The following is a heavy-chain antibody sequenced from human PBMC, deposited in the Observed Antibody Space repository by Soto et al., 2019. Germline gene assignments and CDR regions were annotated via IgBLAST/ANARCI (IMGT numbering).Heavy chain of an antibody. CDR2: ISGSGGSA. CDR3: EKDRVGSGDV. CDR1: GFTFSSYA. Sequence: GGSLRLSCAASGFTFSSYAMSWVRQAPGKGLEWVSAISGSGGSAYYADSVKGRFTISRDNSKNTLYLQMNSLRAEETAVYYCEKDRVGSGDVWGQGTTVTVSS. D-gene: IGHD6-19*01. J-gene: IGHJ6*02. V-gene: IGHV3-23*01.